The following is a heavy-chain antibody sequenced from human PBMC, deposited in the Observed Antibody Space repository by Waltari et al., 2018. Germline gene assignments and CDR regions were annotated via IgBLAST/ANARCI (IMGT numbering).Heavy chain of an antibody. D-gene: IGHD3-16*01. CDR3: ARRLSRGGFDY. V-gene: IGHV1-3*01. J-gene: IGHJ4*02. CDR2: INAGNGNT. Sequence: QVQLVQSGAEVKKPGASVKVSRKASGYTFTSYAMHWVRQAPGQRLEWMGWINAGNGNTKYSQKFQGRVTITRDTSASTAYMELSSLRSEDTAVYYCARRLSRGGFDYWGQGTLVTVSS. CDR1: GYTFTSYA.